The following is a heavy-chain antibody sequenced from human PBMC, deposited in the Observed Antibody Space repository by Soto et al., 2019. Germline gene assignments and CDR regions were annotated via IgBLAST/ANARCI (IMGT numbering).Heavy chain of an antibody. J-gene: IGHJ4*02. CDR3: ARDKYGDYFDY. Sequence: ASVKVSCKASGGTFSSYAISWVRQASGQGLEWMGGIIPIFGTANYAQKFQGRVTITADESTSTAYMELSSLRSEDTAVYYCARDKYGDYFDYWGQGTLVTVSS. V-gene: IGHV1-69*13. D-gene: IGHD4-17*01. CDR1: GGTFSSYA. CDR2: IIPIFGTA.